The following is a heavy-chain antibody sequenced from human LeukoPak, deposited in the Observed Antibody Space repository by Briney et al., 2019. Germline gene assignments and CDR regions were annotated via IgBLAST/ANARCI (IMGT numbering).Heavy chain of an antibody. CDR2: IYDSGTT. D-gene: IGHD1-26*01. CDR3: ARDVVVGATGEGNFDY. J-gene: IGHJ4*02. CDR1: GGSISGSTYY. V-gene: IGHV4-39*02. Sequence: PSETLSLTCTVSGGSISGSTYYWGWIRQPPGKGLEWIANIYDSGTTLYNPSLKSRVTISVDTSENRFSLKLSSVTAADTAVYYCARDVVVGATGEGNFDYWGQGTLVTVSS.